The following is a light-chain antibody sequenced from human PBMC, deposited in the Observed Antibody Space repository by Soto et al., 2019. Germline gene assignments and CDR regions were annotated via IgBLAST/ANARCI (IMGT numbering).Light chain of an antibody. V-gene: IGLV2-14*01. Sequence: QSVLSHPASVSWSPGHSISISCSGTSSDVGSYDHVAWYQQFPGKTPKLMIYEVSNRPSGISNRFSGSKSGNTASLTISGLQAEEEADYYCSSYTSSTTRVFGTGTKVTVL. CDR3: SSYTSSTTRV. CDR2: EVS. CDR1: SSDVGSYDH. J-gene: IGLJ1*01.